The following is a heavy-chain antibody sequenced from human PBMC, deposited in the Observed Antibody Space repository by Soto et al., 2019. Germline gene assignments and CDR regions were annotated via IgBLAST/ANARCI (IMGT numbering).Heavy chain of an antibody. D-gene: IGHD2-21*02. Sequence: ASVKVSCKASGYTFTSYYMHWVRQAPGQGLEWMGIINPSGGSTSYAQKFQGRVTMTRDTSTSTVYMELSSLRSEDTAVYYCARDALEAYCGGDCYSPGYWGQGTLVTVSS. CDR2: INPSGGST. CDR3: ARDALEAYCGGDCYSPGY. CDR1: GYTFTSYY. V-gene: IGHV1-46*01. J-gene: IGHJ4*02.